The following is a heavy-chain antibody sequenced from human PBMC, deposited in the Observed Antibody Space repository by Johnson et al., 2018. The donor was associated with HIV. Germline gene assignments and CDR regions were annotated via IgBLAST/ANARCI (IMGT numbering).Heavy chain of an antibody. D-gene: IGHD3-22*01. CDR2: ITGSGGST. Sequence: VQLVESGGGVVRPGGSLRLSCAASGFTFNDYGMSWVRQAPGKGLEWVSAITGSGGSTYYADSVKGRFTISRDNSKNTLYMQMNSLRAEDTAVYYCAKDKGYYDSSGPKGIWGQGTMVTVSS. V-gene: IGHV3-23*04. J-gene: IGHJ3*02. CDR1: GFTFNDYG. CDR3: AKDKGYYDSSGPKGI.